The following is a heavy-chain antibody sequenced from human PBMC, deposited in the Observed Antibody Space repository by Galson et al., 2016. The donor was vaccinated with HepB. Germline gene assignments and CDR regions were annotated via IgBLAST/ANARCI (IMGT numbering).Heavy chain of an antibody. CDR3: ARGRYDILTLAN. V-gene: IGHV3-11*04. CDR2: ISSRGATI. D-gene: IGHD3-9*01. Sequence: SLRLSCAASGFIFSDYYMSWIRQTPGKGLEWLAHISSRGATIYYPDSLKGRFTISRDNAKNSLYLQMNSLRAEDTAVYYCARGRYDILTLANWGQGTLVTVSS. CDR1: GFIFSDYY. J-gene: IGHJ4*02.